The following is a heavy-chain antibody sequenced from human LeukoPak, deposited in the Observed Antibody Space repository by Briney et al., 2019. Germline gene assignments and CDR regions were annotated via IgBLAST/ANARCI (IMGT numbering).Heavy chain of an antibody. Sequence: PGGSLRLSCAASGITLSNAWINWVRQAPGKGLEWVGRIKSKTDGGTTDNAAPVKGRITISRDDSKNTLYLQMNSLKSEDTAVYYCTTDYGSGSYRYFNYWGQGTLVTVSS. CDR3: TTDYGSGSYRYFNY. CDR2: IKSKTDGGTT. V-gene: IGHV3-15*01. J-gene: IGHJ4*02. D-gene: IGHD3-10*01. CDR1: GITLSNAW.